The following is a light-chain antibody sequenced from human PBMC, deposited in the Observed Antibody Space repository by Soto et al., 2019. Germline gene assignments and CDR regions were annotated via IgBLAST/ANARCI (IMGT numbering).Light chain of an antibody. Sequence: EIIMTQSPATLSVSPGERATLSCRASQSVNNKVAWYQQKPGQAPRLLIFGASTRATGIQARFSGSGSVTEFTLTIKSLQSEDFAVYYCQQYIYWPRTFGQGTKVDIK. J-gene: IGKJ1*01. CDR3: QQYIYWPRT. CDR2: GAS. V-gene: IGKV3-15*01. CDR1: QSVNNK.